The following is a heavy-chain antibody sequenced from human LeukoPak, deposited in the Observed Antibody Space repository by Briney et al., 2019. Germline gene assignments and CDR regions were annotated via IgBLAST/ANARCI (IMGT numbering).Heavy chain of an antibody. J-gene: IGHJ3*02. CDR2: INPSLHIP. CDR3: AKDPRDISTGNYDEFDI. V-gene: IGHV1-46*01. Sequence: ASVKVSCKASGYTFSNYCMHWVRQAPGQGLEWLGIINPSLHIPIYAQTFQGRVTMTTDMSTSTFYMELSNLVSEDTAVYYCAKDPRDISTGNYDEFDIWGQGTMVAVSS. CDR1: GYTFSNYC. D-gene: IGHD3-9*01.